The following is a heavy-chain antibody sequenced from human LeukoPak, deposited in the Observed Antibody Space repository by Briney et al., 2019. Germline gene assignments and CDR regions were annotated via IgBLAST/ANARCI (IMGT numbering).Heavy chain of an antibody. D-gene: IGHD6-6*01. J-gene: IGHJ5*02. V-gene: IGHV4-61*02. CDR1: GGSISSGGYY. CDR2: IYTSGST. CDR3: ARDQYSSSPNWFDP. Sequence: PSQTLSLTCTVSGGSISSGGYYWSWIRQPAGKGLEWIGRIYTSGSTNYNPSLKSRVTISVDTSKNQFSLKLSSVTAADTAVYYCARDQYSSSPNWFDPWGQGTLVTVSS.